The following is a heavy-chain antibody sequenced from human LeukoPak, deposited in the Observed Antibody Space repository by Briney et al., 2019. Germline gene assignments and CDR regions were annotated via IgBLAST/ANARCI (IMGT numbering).Heavy chain of an antibody. Sequence: GASVKVSCKASGYTFTSYGVSWVRQAPGQGLEWMGWISAYNGNANYAQQFRGRVTMTTDTSANTAYMELRSLRSDDTAVYYCARENLKEDIVVVPADGLVVWGKGTTVTVSS. V-gene: IGHV1-18*01. D-gene: IGHD2-2*01. J-gene: IGHJ6*04. CDR1: GYTFTSYG. CDR3: ARENLKEDIVVVPADGLVV. CDR2: ISAYNGNA.